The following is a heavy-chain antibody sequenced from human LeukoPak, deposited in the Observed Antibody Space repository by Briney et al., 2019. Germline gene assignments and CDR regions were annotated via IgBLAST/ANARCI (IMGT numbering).Heavy chain of an antibody. J-gene: IGHJ4*02. V-gene: IGHV1-18*01. CDR1: GYTFTSYG. CDR2: ISPYNGNT. CDR3: ARDTAYDSSGYYYVY. Sequence: GASVKVSCKASGYTFTSYGISWVRQAPGQGLEWMGWISPYNGNTNYAQKLQGRVTMTTDTSTSTAYMELRSLRSDDTAVYYCARDTAYDSSGYYYVYWGQGTLVTVSS. D-gene: IGHD3-22*01.